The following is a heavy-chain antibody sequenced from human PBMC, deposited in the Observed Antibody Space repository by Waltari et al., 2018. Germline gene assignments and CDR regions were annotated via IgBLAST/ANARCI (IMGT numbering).Heavy chain of an antibody. J-gene: IGHJ5*02. CDR1: SYSIRSGYF. V-gene: IGHV4-38-2*02. CDR2: ICHNSKT. CDR3: VRDLGGSGNSWFDA. D-gene: IGHD3-10*01. Sequence: QVQLQESGPGLARPSENMSLTCSVSSYSIRSGYFWGVIRQPPGKGLQWIGSICHNSKTYYNPALKSRVSISVDTSKNQFALRVTSVTAADTAIYYCVRDLGGSGNSWFDAWGQGTLVTVSS.